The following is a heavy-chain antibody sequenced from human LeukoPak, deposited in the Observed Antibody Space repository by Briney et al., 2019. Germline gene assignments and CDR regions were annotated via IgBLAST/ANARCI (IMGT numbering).Heavy chain of an antibody. D-gene: IGHD3-10*01. CDR1: GGSVTSGGCY. CDR2: IYYSGST. J-gene: IGHJ3*02. V-gene: IGHV4-31*03. CDR3: ARGGVASTAFDI. Sequence: SETLSLTCSVSGGSVTSGGCYWNWIRQHPGKGLVCIGYIYYSGSTYYNPSLKSRISVSLDTSKNQFSLKLSSVTAADTAVYYCARGGVASTAFDIWGQGTMVTVSS.